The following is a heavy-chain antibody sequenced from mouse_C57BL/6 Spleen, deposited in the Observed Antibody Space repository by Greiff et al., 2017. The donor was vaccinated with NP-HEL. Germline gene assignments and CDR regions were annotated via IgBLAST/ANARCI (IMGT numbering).Heavy chain of an antibody. CDR1: GYAFSSSW. D-gene: IGHD1-1*01. CDR3: AKGVVDGY. Sequence: QDQLQQSGPELVKPGASVKISCKASGYAFSSSWMNWVKQRPGKGLEWIGRIYPGDGDTNYNGKFKGKATLTADKSSSTAYMQLSSLTSEDSAVYFCAKGVVDGYWGQGTTLTVSS. V-gene: IGHV1-82*01. CDR2: IYPGDGDT. J-gene: IGHJ2*01.